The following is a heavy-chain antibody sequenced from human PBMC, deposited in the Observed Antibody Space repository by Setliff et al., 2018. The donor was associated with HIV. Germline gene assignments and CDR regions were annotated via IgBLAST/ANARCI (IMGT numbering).Heavy chain of an antibody. J-gene: IGHJ4*02. CDR3: AKGVYVDSRGSHFGIES. CDR1: GGTFSNYG. CDR2: IIPISGTA. Sequence: GASVKVSCKASGGTFSNYGMSWVRQAPGQGLEWMGGIIPISGTANYAQKFQGRVTITRDTSASTAYMEVNSLRTEDTSLYYCAKGVYVDSRGSHFGIESWGQGTLVTVSS. V-gene: IGHV1-69*05. D-gene: IGHD3-22*01.